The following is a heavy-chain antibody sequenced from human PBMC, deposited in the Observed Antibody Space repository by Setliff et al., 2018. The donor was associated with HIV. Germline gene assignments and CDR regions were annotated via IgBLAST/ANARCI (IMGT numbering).Heavy chain of an antibody. CDR3: ARAMRYSGSFNYYHMDV. J-gene: IGHJ6*03. V-gene: IGHV4-39*02. CDR1: GDSISSGTYY. CDR2: MYDSETT. Sequence: SETLSLTCSVSGDSISSGTYYRGWIRQPPGKGLQWIGAMYDSETTYYNPSLKSRVTMSVDASRSRFSLKLSSVTAADTAIYYCARAMRYSGSFNYYHMDVWGKGTTVTVSS. D-gene: IGHD1-26*01.